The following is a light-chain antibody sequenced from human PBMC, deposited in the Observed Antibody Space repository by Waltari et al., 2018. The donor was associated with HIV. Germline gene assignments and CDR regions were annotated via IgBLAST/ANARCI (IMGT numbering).Light chain of an antibody. CDR3: CSYTRSNTWV. CDR2: EVN. V-gene: IGLV2-14*01. J-gene: IGLJ3*02. Sequence: QSALTQPASVSGSPGQSITISCTGTSSEGGSYKYVSWYQQHPGKAPKLMTYEVNNRPSGVSNRFSGSKSGNTASLTISGLQAEDEADYYCCSYTRSNTWVFGGGTKLTVL. CDR1: SSEGGSYKY.